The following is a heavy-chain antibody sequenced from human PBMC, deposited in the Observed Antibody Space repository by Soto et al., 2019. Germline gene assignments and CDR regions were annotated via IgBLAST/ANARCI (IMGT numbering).Heavy chain of an antibody. Sequence: QVQLVQSGAEVKKPGASVKVSCKASGYTFTSYGISWVRQAPGQGLEWMGWISAYNGNTNYAQKLQGRVTMTTDTSTSTAYMELRSLRSDDTAVYYCARDQYYYDLGTVMAVVEYNWFDPWGQGTLVTVSS. CDR2: ISAYNGNT. V-gene: IGHV1-18*01. J-gene: IGHJ5*02. CDR1: GYTFTSYG. D-gene: IGHD3-10*01. CDR3: ARDQYYYDLGTVMAVVEYNWFDP.